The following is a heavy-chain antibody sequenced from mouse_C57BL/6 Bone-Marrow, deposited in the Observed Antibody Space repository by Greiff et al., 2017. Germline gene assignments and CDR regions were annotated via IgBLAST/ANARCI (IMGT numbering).Heavy chain of an antibody. CDR1: GYTFTSYW. D-gene: IGHD1-1*01. CDR3: ARGDYGSGFDY. CDR2: IYPSDSET. V-gene: IGHV1-61*01. Sequence: QVQLQQPGAELVRPGSSVKLSCKASGYTFTSYWMDLVKQRPGQGLEWIGNIYPSDSETHYNQKFKDKATLTVDKSSSTAYMQLSSLTSEDSAVYYCARGDYGSGFDYWGQGTTLTVSS. J-gene: IGHJ2*01.